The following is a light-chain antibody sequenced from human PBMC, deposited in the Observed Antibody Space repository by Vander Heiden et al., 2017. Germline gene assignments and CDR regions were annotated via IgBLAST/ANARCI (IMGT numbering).Light chain of an antibody. Sequence: DIQMTQSPSSLSASVGDRVTITCRASENINMYLSWYQNKPGEAPKFLIYAASSLQDGVPARFSGSGSGTDFTLTITSLQPEDVATYYCQQSYNSPRTFGQETRLEIK. CDR1: ENINMY. J-gene: IGKJ5*01. CDR2: AAS. CDR3: QQSYNSPRT. V-gene: IGKV1-39*01.